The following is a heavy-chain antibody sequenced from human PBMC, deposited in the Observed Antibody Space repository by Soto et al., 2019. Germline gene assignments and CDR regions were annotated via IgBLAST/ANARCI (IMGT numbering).Heavy chain of an antibody. J-gene: IGHJ5*02. Sequence: ASVKVCCKASGFSFTGYYIHWLRQAPGQGLEWMGWINAHSGGTEYAQKFQGRVTLTRDTSIATAYLTLTSLTSDDTALYYCAKDLTRQLAYWLDPWGQGTQV. CDR2: INAHSGGT. V-gene: IGHV1-2*02. CDR3: AKDLTRQLAYWLDP. CDR1: GFSFTGYY. D-gene: IGHD6-6*01.